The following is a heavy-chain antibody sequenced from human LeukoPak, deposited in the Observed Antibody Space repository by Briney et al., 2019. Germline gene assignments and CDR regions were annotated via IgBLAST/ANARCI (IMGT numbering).Heavy chain of an antibody. CDR3: ATLGYCSSTSCYRDIDY. Sequence: ASVKVSCKASGYTFTGYYIHWVRQAPGQGLEWMGWINPNSGDTNYAQRFQGRVTMTRDTSISTAYMQLSRLRSDDTAVYYCATLGYCSSTSCYRDIDYRGQGTLVTVSS. CDR1: GYTFTGYY. V-gene: IGHV1-2*02. J-gene: IGHJ4*02. CDR2: INPNSGDT. D-gene: IGHD2-2*01.